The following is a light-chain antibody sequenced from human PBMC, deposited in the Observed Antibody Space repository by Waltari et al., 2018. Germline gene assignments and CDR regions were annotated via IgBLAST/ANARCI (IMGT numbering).Light chain of an antibody. J-gene: IGKJ1*01. CDR2: KVS. V-gene: IGKV2-30*02. CDR3: MQGTHWPPWT. CDR1: QSLVHSDGKTY. Sequence: DVVMTQSPLSLSVTLGQPASISCKSSQSLVHSDGKTYLNWYQQRPSQSPRRLLYKVSNRDSGVPDRFSGSGSGTDFTLKISRVEAEDVGVYYCMQGTHWPPWTFGQGTKVEIK.